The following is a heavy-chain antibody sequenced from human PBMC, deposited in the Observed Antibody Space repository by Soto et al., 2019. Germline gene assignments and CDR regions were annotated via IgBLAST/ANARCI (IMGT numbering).Heavy chain of an antibody. CDR1: GFTYNSYD. D-gene: IGHD3-10*01. V-gene: IGHV3-13*01. J-gene: IGHJ6*02. Sequence: DVQLVESGGGSVRPGGSLRLSCAAFGFTYNSYDMHWFRQVAGGGLEWVSSMGGAGAKEYAASVRGRFIISRDNAKNSLYLQMDSLRVGDTAVYYCTRAAFGDGMDLWGQGTPVTVSS. CDR2: MGGAGAK. CDR3: TRAAFGDGMDL.